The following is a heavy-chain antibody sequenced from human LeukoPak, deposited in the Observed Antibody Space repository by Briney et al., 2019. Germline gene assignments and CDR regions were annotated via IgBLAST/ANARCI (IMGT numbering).Heavy chain of an antibody. J-gene: IGHJ5*02. CDR1: GGSISSYY. D-gene: IGHD2-21*02. V-gene: IGHV4-59*08. Sequence: SETLSLTCTVSGGSISSYYWSWIRQPPGKGLEWIGYIYYSGSTNYNPSLKCRVTISVDTSKNQFSLKLSSVTAADTAVYYCARLHCGGDCGWFDPWGQGTLCSVSS. CDR2: IYYSGST. CDR3: ARLHCGGDCGWFDP.